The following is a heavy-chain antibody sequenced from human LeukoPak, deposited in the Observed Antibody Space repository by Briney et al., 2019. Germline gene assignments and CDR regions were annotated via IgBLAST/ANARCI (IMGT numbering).Heavy chain of an antibody. J-gene: IGHJ4*02. Sequence: SETLSLTCTVSGYSISSGYYWGWIRQPPGKGLEWIGSIYHSGSTYYNPSLKSRVTISVDTSKNQFSLKLSSVTAADTAVYYCAREQGFGELNFDYWGQGTLVTVSS. CDR2: IYHSGST. V-gene: IGHV4-38-2*02. CDR1: GYSISSGYY. CDR3: AREQGFGELNFDY. D-gene: IGHD3-10*01.